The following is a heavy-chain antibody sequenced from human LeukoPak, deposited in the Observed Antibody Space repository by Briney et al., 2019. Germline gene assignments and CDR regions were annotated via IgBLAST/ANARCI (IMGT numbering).Heavy chain of an antibody. J-gene: IGHJ4*02. CDR1: GFTFSDYA. D-gene: IGHD2-2*01. V-gene: IGHV3-30*02. CDR2: IQSNGNEK. CDR3: ARGVTSWPQGPYHFDN. Sequence: PGGSLRLSCAVSGFTFSDYAMHWVRQAPGKGLEWVASIQSNGNEKYSSDSLKGRFTISRDNSKNTLYLQMNSVRPDDTALFHCARGVTSWPQGPYHFDNWGQGILITVSS.